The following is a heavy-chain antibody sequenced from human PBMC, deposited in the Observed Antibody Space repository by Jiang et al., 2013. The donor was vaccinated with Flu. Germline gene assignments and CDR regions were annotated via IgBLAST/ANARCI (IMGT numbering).Heavy chain of an antibody. CDR3: ARNYHYSGSYYRNAFDI. V-gene: IGHV4-38-2*01. J-gene: IGHJ3*02. D-gene: IGHD3-10*01. CDR1: DYSISSDYY. CDR2: IYHSGST. Sequence: KPSETLPLTCAVSDYSISSDYYWGWIRQPPGKGLEWIGSIYHSGSTYYNPSLKSRVTISVDTSKNQFSLKLSSVTAADTAVYYCARNYHYSGSYYRNAFDIWGQGTMVTVSS.